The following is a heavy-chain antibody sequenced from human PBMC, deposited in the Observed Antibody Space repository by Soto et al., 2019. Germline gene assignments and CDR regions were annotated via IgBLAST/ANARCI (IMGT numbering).Heavy chain of an antibody. D-gene: IGHD6-19*01. CDR1: GDSYSISTYS. CDR2: IYQSGVT. CDR3: AGMPYTSGLRFDP. V-gene: IGHV4-30-2*01. Sequence: PSETLSLTCTISGDSYSISTYSWSWIRQPPGKALEWVGFIYQSGVTSYNPSLKSRVSISLDRSNNQCSLKLRSVTAADTAVYYCAGMPYTSGLRFDPWGQGTLVTVSS. J-gene: IGHJ5*02.